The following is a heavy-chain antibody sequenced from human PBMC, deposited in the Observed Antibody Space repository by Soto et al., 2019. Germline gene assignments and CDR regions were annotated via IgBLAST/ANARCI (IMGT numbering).Heavy chain of an antibody. Sequence: HGESLKISCKGSGYSFAGYWIGWVRQMPGKGLDWMGVIYPGDSDTRYSPSFHGQVTISADKSISTAYLQWSSLKASDTAMYFCARLPGVRGVFDGFNVWGQGTMVTV. J-gene: IGHJ3*01. CDR2: IYPGDSDT. V-gene: IGHV5-51*01. CDR1: GYSFAGYW. CDR3: ARLPGVRGVFDGFNV. D-gene: IGHD3-10*01.